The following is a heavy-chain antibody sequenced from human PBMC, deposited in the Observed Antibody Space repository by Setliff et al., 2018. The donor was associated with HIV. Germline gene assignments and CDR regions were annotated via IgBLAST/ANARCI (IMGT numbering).Heavy chain of an antibody. CDR3: ARVLFDYVWGTYRLRPVGFDL. V-gene: IGHV4-34*01. Sequence: SETLSLTCDVGDVDLSGDSWSWIRQPPGKGLQWIGEISHSGNTSYNPSLSSRVTISLDTSKSQFSLKLTSVTAADTAVYYCARVLFDYVWGTYRLRPVGFDLWGQGTVVTVSS. J-gene: IGHJ3*01. CDR2: ISHSGNT. D-gene: IGHD3-16*02. CDR1: DVDLSGDS.